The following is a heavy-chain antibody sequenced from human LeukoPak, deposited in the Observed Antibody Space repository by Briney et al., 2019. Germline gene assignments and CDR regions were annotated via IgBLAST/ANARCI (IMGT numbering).Heavy chain of an antibody. CDR2: IYTSGST. Sequence: SETLSLTCTVSGGSISSYYWSWIRQPAGKGLEWIGRIYTSGSTNYNPSLKSRVTMSVDTSKNQFSLKLSSVTAADPAVYYCARVNYDFWSGLGNYYYYMDVWGKGTTVTVSS. CDR1: GGSISSYY. V-gene: IGHV4-4*07. D-gene: IGHD3-3*01. CDR3: ARVNYDFWSGLGNYYYYMDV. J-gene: IGHJ6*03.